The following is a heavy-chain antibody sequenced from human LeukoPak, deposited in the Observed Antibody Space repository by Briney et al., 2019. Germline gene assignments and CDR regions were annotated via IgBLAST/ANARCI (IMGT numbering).Heavy chain of an antibody. Sequence: GGSLRLSCAASGFTVSSNYMSWVRQAPGKGLEWVSVIYSGGSTYYADSVKGRFTISRDNSKNTLYLQMNSLRAEDTAVYYCARDLSSAAGGLESWGQGTLVIVSS. V-gene: IGHV3-53*01. D-gene: IGHD6-13*01. CDR3: ARDLSSAAGGLES. J-gene: IGHJ4*02. CDR2: IYSGGST. CDR1: GFTVSSNY.